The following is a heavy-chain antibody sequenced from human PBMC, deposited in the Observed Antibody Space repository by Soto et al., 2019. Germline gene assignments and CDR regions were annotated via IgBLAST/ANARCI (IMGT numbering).Heavy chain of an antibody. V-gene: IGHV3-21*01. CDR2: ISSSSSYI. CDR1: GFTFSSYS. D-gene: IGHD6-19*01. Sequence: GSLRLSCAASGFTFSSYSMNWVRQAPGKGLEWVSSISSSSSYIYYADSVKGRFTISRDNAKNSLYLQMNSLRAEDTAVYYCASRIAVAGLPDYWGQGTLVTVSS. CDR3: ASRIAVAGLPDY. J-gene: IGHJ4*02.